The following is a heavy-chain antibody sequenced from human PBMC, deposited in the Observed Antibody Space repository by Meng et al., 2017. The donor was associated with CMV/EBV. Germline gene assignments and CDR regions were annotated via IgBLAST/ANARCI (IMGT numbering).Heavy chain of an antibody. D-gene: IGHD3-22*01. J-gene: IGHJ6*02. V-gene: IGHV3-30*02. CDR3: AKDRGYYDSSGYNPMGDYYGMDV. Sequence: GESLKISCAACGFTFSSYDMHWVRQAPGKGLEWVAFIRYDGSNKYYADSVKGRFTISRDNSKNTLYLQMNSLRAEDTAVYYCAKDRGYYDSSGYNPMGDYYGMDVWGQGTTVTVSS. CDR2: IRYDGSNK. CDR1: GFTFSSYD.